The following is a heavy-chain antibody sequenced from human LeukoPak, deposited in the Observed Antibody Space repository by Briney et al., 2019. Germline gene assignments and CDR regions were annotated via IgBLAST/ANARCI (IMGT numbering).Heavy chain of an antibody. CDR2: IKEDASEE. J-gene: IGHJ4*02. CDR1: GFTSSRHW. CDR3: AFAAGWELGY. D-gene: IGHD6-25*01. V-gene: IGHV3-7*01. Sequence: GGSLRLSCAVSGFTSSRHWMSWVRQTPEKGLEWVANIKEDASEENYVDSVKGRFTISRDNAKNSLYLQMNSLRAEDTAVYYCAFAAGWELGYWGQGTLVTVSS.